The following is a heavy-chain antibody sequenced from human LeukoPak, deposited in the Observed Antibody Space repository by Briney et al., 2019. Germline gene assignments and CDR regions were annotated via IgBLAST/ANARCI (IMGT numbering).Heavy chain of an antibody. CDR1: GGSFSGYY. V-gene: IGHV4-59*01. CDR3: ARDKAWGSQGFDY. CDR2: IYYSGST. D-gene: IGHD3-16*01. Sequence: SETLSLTCAVYGGSFSGYYWSWIRQPPGKGLEWIGYIYYSGSTNYNPSLKSRVTISVDTSKNQFSLKLSSVTAADTAVYYCARDKAWGSQGFDYWGQGTLVTVSS. J-gene: IGHJ4*02.